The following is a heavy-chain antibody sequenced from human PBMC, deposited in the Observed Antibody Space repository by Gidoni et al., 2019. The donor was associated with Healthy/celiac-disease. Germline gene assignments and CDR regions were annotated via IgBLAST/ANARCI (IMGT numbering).Heavy chain of an antibody. CDR3: ARGYCSGGSCYRYYYYMDV. D-gene: IGHD2-15*01. CDR1: GFTFLSYS. V-gene: IGHV3-48*02. Sequence: EVQLVESGGGLVQPGGSLRLSCAASGFTFLSYSMNWVRQAPGKGLEWVSYISSSSSTIYYADSVKGRFTISRDNAKNSLYLQMNSLRDEDTAVYYCARGYCSGGSCYRYYYYMDVWGKGTTVTVSS. CDR2: ISSSSSTI. J-gene: IGHJ6*03.